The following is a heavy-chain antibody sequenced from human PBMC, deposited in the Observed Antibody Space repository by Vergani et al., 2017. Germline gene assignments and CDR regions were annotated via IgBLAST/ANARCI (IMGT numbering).Heavy chain of an antibody. CDR1: GGSINSYNYY. J-gene: IGHJ4*02. CDR2: IHTSGST. V-gene: IGHV4-61*02. Sequence: QVQLQESGPGLVKPSQTLSLTCTVSGGSINSYNYYWSWIRQPAGKGLEWIGRIHTSGSTNYNPSLKSRVTMSEDTSKNQFSLNLTSVTAADTAVYFCARGRCLGGSCYKPLFYYWGQGILVTVSS. CDR3: ARGRCLGGSCYKPLFYY. D-gene: IGHD2-15*01.